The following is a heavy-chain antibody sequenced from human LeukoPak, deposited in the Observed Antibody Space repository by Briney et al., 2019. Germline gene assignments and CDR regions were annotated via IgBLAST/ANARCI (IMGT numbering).Heavy chain of an antibody. D-gene: IGHD3-10*01. Sequence: SETLSLTCTVSGGSISSYYWSWIRQPPGKALEWIGNIYYSGSTNYNPSLKSRVTMSVDTSNRQLSLKLSSLTAADSAVYYCARRSTFENFFDYWGQGTPVTVSS. CDR1: GGSISSYY. CDR3: ARRSTFENFFDY. CDR2: IYYSGST. V-gene: IGHV4-59*08. J-gene: IGHJ4*02.